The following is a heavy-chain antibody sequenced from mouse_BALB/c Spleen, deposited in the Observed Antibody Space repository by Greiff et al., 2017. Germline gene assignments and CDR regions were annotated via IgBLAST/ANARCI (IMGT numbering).Heavy chain of an antibody. D-gene: IGHD2-10*02. V-gene: IGHV1-9*01. CDR1: GYTFSSYW. CDR2: ILPGSGST. J-gene: IGHJ2*01. Sequence: QVQLQQSGAELMKPGASVKISCKATGYTFSSYWIEWVKQRPGHGLEWIGEILPGSGSTNYNEKFKGKATFTADTSSNTAYMQLSSLTSEDSAVYYCARLGKSGVWDYWGQGTTLTVSS. CDR3: ARLGKSGVWDY.